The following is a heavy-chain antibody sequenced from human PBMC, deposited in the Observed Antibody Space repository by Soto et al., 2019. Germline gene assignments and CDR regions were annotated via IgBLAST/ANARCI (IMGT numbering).Heavy chain of an antibody. Sequence: QVQLVQSGAEVKKPGASVKVSCKASGYTYTNYGITWVRQAPGQGLEWVGWVSPYNGNTNYAQKLLGRVTMSTDTSXXTAYMELRSLRADDTAVYYCVRGGAESGLINWFDPWGQGTLVTVSS. CDR1: GYTYTNYG. CDR2: VSPYNGNT. J-gene: IGHJ5*02. V-gene: IGHV1-18*01. D-gene: IGHD2-8*01. CDR3: VRGGAESGLINWFDP.